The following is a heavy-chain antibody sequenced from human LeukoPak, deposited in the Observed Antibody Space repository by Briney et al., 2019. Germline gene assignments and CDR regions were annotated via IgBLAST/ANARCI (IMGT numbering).Heavy chain of an antibody. D-gene: IGHD4-23*01. Sequence: ASVKVSCKASGYTFNTYGITWVRQAPGQGLEWMGWISGYNGKTKYAQKLQDRVTMTTDTSTTTAYMELRSLRSDDTAVYYCARVRDYGGNSDAVDIWGQGTMVTVSS. V-gene: IGHV1-18*01. J-gene: IGHJ3*02. CDR3: ARVRDYGGNSDAVDI. CDR1: GYTFNTYG. CDR2: ISGYNGKT.